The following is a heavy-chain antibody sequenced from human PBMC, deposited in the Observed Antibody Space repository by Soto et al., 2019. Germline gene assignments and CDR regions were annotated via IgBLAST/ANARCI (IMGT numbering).Heavy chain of an antibody. J-gene: IGHJ4*02. Sequence: EVQLLESGGGLVQPGGSLRLSCAASGFTFSSYTMSWVRQAPGKGLEWVSVISSSGGSTYYADSVRGRFTISRDNSKNTLYLQLNSLRAEDTAVFYCAKVAGGGWGQGTLVTVSS. CDR3: AKVAGGG. V-gene: IGHV3-23*01. CDR1: GFTFSSYT. CDR2: ISSSGGST. D-gene: IGHD3-16*01.